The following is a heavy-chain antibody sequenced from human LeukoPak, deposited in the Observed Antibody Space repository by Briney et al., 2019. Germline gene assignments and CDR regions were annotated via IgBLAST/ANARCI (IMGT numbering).Heavy chain of an antibody. CDR3: AKNGYDSSGYYGKPDY. D-gene: IGHD3-22*01. CDR1: GFTFSSYG. CDR2: ISGSGGST. Sequence: GGSRRLSCAASGFTFSSYGMSWVRQAPGKGLEWVSAISGSGGSTYYADSVKGRFTISRDNSKNTLYLQMNSLRAEDTAVYYCAKNGYDSSGYYGKPDYWGQGTLVTVSS. V-gene: IGHV3-23*01. J-gene: IGHJ4*02.